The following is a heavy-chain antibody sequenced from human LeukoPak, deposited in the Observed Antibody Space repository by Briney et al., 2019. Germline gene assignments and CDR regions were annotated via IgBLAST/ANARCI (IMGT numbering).Heavy chain of an antibody. D-gene: IGHD3-10*01. CDR3: AREVTMVRGVMEGRWFDP. V-gene: IGHV3-64*01. CDR1: GFTFSSYS. CDR2: ISSNGGST. J-gene: IGHJ5*02. Sequence: GGSLRLSCAASGFTFSSYSMNWVRQAPGKGLEYVPAISSNGGSTYYANSVKGRFTISRDNSKNTLYLQMGSLRAEDMAVYYCAREVTMVRGVMEGRWFDPWGQGTLVTVSS.